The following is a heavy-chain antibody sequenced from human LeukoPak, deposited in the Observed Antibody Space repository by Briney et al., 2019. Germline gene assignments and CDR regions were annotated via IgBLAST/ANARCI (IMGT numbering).Heavy chain of an antibody. J-gene: IGHJ4*02. V-gene: IGHV3-30*03. CDR1: GFTFSSYG. Sequence: PGGSLRLSCAASGFTFSSYGMHWVRQAPGKGLEWVAVISHDGSNKYYADSVKGRFTISRDNSKNTLYLQMNSLRAEDTAVYYCTISLRDWNDAPDYWGRGTLVTVSS. CDR3: TISLRDWNDAPDY. CDR2: ISHDGSNK. D-gene: IGHD1-1*01.